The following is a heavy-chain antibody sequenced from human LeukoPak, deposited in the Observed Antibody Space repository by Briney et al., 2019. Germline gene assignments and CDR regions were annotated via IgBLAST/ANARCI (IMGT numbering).Heavy chain of an antibody. CDR2: IYTSGST. CDR1: GGSISSYY. CDR3: ARDTAYSSSWSNNWFDP. J-gene: IGHJ5*02. D-gene: IGHD6-13*01. Sequence: PSETLSLTCTVSGGSISSYYWSWIRQPAGKGLEWIGRIYTSGSTNYNPSLKSRVTMSVDTSKDQFSLKLSSVTAADTAVYYCARDTAYSSSWSNNWFDPWGQGTLVTVSS. V-gene: IGHV4-4*07.